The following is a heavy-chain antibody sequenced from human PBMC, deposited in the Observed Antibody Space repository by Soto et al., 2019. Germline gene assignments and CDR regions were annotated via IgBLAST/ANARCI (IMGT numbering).Heavy chain of an antibody. V-gene: IGHV4-31*03. J-gene: IGHJ4*02. D-gene: IGHD3-16*02. CDR1: GGSISSGGYY. CDR3: ARDNRLEFGGVIVYFDY. CDR2: IYYSGST. Sequence: SETLSLTCTVSGGSISSGGYYWSWIRQHPGKGLEWIGYIYYSGSTYYNPSLKSRVTISVDTSKNQFSLKLSSVTAADTAVYYCARDNRLEFGGVIVYFDYWGQGTLVTVSS.